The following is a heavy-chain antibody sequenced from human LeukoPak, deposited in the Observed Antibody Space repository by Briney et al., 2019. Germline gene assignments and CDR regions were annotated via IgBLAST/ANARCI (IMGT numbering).Heavy chain of an antibody. CDR3: ARQGSGYSPTYYYYMDV. Sequence: GASLQISCKGSGYSFTSYWIGWVRQMPGKGLEWMGIIYPGDCDTRYSPSFQGQVTISADKSISTAYLQWSSLKASDTAMYYCARQGSGYSPTYYYYMDVWGKGTTVTISS. D-gene: IGHD5-18*01. J-gene: IGHJ6*03. CDR1: GYSFTSYW. CDR2: IYPGDCDT. V-gene: IGHV5-51*01.